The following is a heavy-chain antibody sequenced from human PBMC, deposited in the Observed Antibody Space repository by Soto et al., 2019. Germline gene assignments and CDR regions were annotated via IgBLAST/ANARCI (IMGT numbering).Heavy chain of an antibody. J-gene: IGHJ6*03. D-gene: IGHD2-2*01. CDR1: GGAFSGDY. V-gene: IGHV4-34*01. CDR3: ARAPIVVVPAAKNYYYYYYMDV. CDR2: INHSGST. Sequence: SETLSLTCAGYGGAFSGDYWRWIRQPPGKGLEWIGEINHSGSTNYNPSLKSRVTISVDTSKNQFSLKLSSVTAADTAVYYCARAPIVVVPAAKNYYYYYYMDVWGKGTTVT.